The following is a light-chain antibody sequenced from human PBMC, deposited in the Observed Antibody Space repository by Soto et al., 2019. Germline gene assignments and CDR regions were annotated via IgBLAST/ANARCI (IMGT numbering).Light chain of an antibody. V-gene: IGKV3-20*01. CDR2: GAS. J-gene: IGKJ1*01. CDR3: QQYGSSPRT. CDR1: QRVSSSY. Sequence: IVLTQSPGALSLSPGERATLACGASQRVSSSYLAWYQQKPGQAPRLLIYGASTRATGIPDRFSGSGSGTDFTLTISRLEPEDFAVYYCQQYGSSPRTFGQGTKVDIK.